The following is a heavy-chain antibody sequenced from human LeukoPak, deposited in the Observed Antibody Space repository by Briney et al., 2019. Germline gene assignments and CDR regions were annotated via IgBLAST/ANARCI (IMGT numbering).Heavy chain of an antibody. V-gene: IGHV4-34*01. Sequence: SETLSLTCAVYGGSFSGYYWSWIRQPPGKGLEWIGSIYYSGSTYYNPSLKSRVTISVDTSKNQFSLKLSSVTAADTAVYYCARRGYYDFWSGYYWGYWGQGTLVTVSS. CDR3: ARRGYYDFWSGYYWGY. CDR2: IYYSGST. CDR1: GGSFSGYY. D-gene: IGHD3-3*01. J-gene: IGHJ4*02.